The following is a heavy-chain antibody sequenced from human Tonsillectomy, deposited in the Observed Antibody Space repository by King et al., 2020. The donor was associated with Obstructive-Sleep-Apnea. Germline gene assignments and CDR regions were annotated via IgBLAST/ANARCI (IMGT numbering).Heavy chain of an antibody. CDR2: IYTSGST. D-gene: IGHD2-2*01. CDR1: GGSISSYY. J-gene: IGHJ5*02. CDR3: ARDVVVPAALMGDWFDP. Sequence: QLQESGPGLVKPSETLSLTCTVSGGSISSYYWSWIRQPAGKGLEWIGRIYTSGSTNYNPSLTSRVTMSVDTSKNQFSLKLSSVTAADTAVYYCARDVVVPAALMGDWFDPWGQGTLVTVSS. V-gene: IGHV4-4*07.